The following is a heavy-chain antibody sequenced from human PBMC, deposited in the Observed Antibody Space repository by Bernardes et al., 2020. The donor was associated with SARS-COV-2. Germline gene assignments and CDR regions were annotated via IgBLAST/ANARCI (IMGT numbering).Heavy chain of an antibody. V-gene: IGHV3-23*01. CDR3: ATLGGSFSYYAIDV. CDR2: IRGSGTTT. J-gene: IGHJ6*02. D-gene: IGHD1-26*01. CDR1: GFTFSSYA. Sequence: GWSLRLSCAASGFTFSSYAMSWVRQAPGKGLEWVSAIRGSGTTTFYADSVKGRFTISRYNSKNTMYMQMNSLRAEDTAVYYCATLGGSFSYYAIDVWGQGTTVTVSS.